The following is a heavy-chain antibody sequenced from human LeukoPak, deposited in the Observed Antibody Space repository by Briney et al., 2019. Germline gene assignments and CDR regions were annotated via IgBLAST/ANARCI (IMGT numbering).Heavy chain of an antibody. CDR3: ARDTGISGDAFDI. CDR1: GASITSGSQY. D-gene: IGHD1-14*01. J-gene: IGHJ3*02. V-gene: IGHV4-61*02. CDR2: LYSRGTI. Sequence: SETLSLTCTVSGASITSGSQYWSWIRQPAGKGLEWIGRLYSRGTINYNPSLKSRVTISVDTSKNQFSLRLSSVTAADTAVYYCARDTGISGDAFDIWGQGTMVTVSS.